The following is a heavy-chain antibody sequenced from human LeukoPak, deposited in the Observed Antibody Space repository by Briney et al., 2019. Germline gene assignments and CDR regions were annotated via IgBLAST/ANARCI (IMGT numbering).Heavy chain of an antibody. CDR2: ISRTSESI. Sequence: PGGSLRLSCAASGFTFNTYSMSWVRQAPGKGLEWVSIISRTSESIFYADSVKGRFTISRDNAKNSLYLQMNGLRAEDTAAYYCARGAPETTRWFDPWGRGTLVTVSS. CDR1: GFTFNTYS. CDR3: ARGAPETTRWFDP. J-gene: IGHJ5*02. V-gene: IGHV3-21*01. D-gene: IGHD1-7*01.